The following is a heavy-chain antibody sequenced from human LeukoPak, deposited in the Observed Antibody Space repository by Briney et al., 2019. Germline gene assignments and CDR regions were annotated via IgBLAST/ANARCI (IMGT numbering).Heavy chain of an antibody. V-gene: IGHV3-49*04. CDR1: GFTFGDYA. J-gene: IGHJ3*02. D-gene: IGHD2/OR15-2a*01. CDR2: IRSKAYGGTT. CDR3: TRGSMAFDI. Sequence: GGSLRLSCTASGFTFGDYAMSWVRQAPGKGLEWVGFIRSKAYGGTTEYAASVKGRFTISRDDSKSIAYLQMNSLKTEDTAVYYCTRGSMAFDIWGQGTMVTVSS.